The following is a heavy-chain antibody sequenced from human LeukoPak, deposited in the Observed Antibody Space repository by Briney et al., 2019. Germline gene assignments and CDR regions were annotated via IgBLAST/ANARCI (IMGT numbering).Heavy chain of an antibody. CDR3: ARGHYGSGTGTYPD. J-gene: IGHJ4*02. Sequence: SEALSLTCTVSGASLSPNYWSWIRQPPAKELEWIGYIYYSGSTDYNPSLKSQVTISVDTSKNQDSLKLNSVTAADTAVYYCARGHYGSGTGTYPDWGQGTLVTVSS. V-gene: IGHV4-59*01. CDR1: GASLSPNY. D-gene: IGHD3-10*01. CDR2: IYYSGST.